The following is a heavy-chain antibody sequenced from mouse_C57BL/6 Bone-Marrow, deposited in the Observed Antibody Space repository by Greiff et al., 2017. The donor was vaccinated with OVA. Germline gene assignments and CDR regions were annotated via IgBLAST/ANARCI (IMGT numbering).Heavy chain of an antibody. D-gene: IGHD2-4*01. J-gene: IGHJ2*01. Sequence: VQLQQSWAELVRPAASVSLSCTASGFYIKDDSMHWVQQRPEQGLEWIGWIAPENGDTEYASNFQGMATITADPSSTPAYLLLSRLSSEDTAVYDGTTGYHHDGDYWGQGTTLTVSS. V-gene: IGHV14-4*01. CDR3: TTGYHHDGDY. CDR1: GFYIKDDS. CDR2: IAPENGDT.